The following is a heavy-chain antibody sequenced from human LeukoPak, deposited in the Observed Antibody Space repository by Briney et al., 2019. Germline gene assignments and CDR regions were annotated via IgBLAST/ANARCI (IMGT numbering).Heavy chain of an antibody. Sequence: GESLRLSCAASGFTFSDYYMSWIRQAPGKGLEWVSYISSSGSTIYYADSVKGRFTISRDNAKNSLYLQMNSLRAEDTAVYYCARQGEGYYGSGSNNWFDPWGQGTLVTVSS. CDR2: ISSSGSTI. D-gene: IGHD3-10*01. V-gene: IGHV3-11*01. J-gene: IGHJ5*02. CDR1: GFTFSDYY. CDR3: ARQGEGYYGSGSNNWFDP.